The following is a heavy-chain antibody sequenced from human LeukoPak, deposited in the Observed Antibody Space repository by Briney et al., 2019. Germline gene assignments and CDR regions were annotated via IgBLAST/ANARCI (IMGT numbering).Heavy chain of an antibody. D-gene: IGHD3-22*01. V-gene: IGHV4-59*01. CDR1: GGSISSYY. CDR2: IYYSGST. CDR3: ARDGDYYDSSGYYPSYAFDI. J-gene: IGHJ3*02. Sequence: PSETLSLTCTVSGGSISSYYWSWIRQPPGKGLEWIGYIYYSGSTNYDPSLKSRVTISVDTSKNQFSLKLSSVTAADTAVYYCARDGDYYDSSGYYPSYAFDIWGQGTMVTVSS.